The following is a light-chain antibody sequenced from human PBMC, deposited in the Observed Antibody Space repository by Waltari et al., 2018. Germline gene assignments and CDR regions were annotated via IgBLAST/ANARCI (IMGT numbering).Light chain of an antibody. CDR2: GST. V-gene: IGLV1-40*01. Sequence: QSVLTQPPSVSGAPGQKVTIPCTGSGPNIGAGYDVHWYQQLPRAAPKLPIYGSTSRPLGVPDRFFGSTSGTSASLAITGLQAEDEGDYYCQSYDTSLSVVFGGGTKLTVL. CDR1: GPNIGAGYD. J-gene: IGLJ3*02. CDR3: QSYDTSLSVV.